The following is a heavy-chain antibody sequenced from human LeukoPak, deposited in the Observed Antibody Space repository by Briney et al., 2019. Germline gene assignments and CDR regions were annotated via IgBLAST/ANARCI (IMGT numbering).Heavy chain of an antibody. CDR2: IGGSGGRT. V-gene: IGHV3-23*01. Sequence: GGSLRLSCAVSGITLSNYGMSWVRQAPGKGLEWVAGIGGSGGRTNYADSVKGRFTISRDNPKNTLYLQMNSLRAEDTAVYYCARGGSDSDYWGQGTLVTVSS. D-gene: IGHD3-16*01. J-gene: IGHJ4*02. CDR3: ARGGSDSDY. CDR1: GITLSNYG.